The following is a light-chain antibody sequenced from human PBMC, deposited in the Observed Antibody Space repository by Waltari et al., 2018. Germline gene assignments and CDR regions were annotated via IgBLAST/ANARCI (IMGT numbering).Light chain of an antibody. CDR1: ESVKNN. CDR2: KTS. J-gene: IGKJ4*01. V-gene: IGKV1-5*03. Sequence: DVQLTHSPSTLSASVGDRVTITGRASESVKNNLAWYQHQPGKAPKVLVHKTSRLESGVPSRFSCSGYGTEFTITLSSLEPDDFATYYCHQYNTLPLTFGGGTKVEIK. CDR3: HQYNTLPLT.